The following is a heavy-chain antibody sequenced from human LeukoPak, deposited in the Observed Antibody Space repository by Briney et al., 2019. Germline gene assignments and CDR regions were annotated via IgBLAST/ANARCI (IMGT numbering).Heavy chain of an antibody. CDR3: ARVEEYCSSTSCYYRNYYYYGMDV. Sequence: SVKVSCKASGGTFTSYAISWVRQAPGQGRGWMGGMIPIVGTANYAQKFQGRVTITADESTSTAYLELSSLTSEDTAVYYCARVEEYCSSTSCYYRNYYYYGMDVWGQGTTVTVSS. D-gene: IGHD2-2*01. V-gene: IGHV1-69*13. J-gene: IGHJ6*02. CDR1: GGTFTSYA. CDR2: MIPIVGTA.